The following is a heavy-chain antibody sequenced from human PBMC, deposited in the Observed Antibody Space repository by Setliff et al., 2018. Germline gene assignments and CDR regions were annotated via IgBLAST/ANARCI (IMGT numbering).Heavy chain of an antibody. Sequence: ASVKVSCKASGYTFTNYGVTWVRQAPGQGLEWMGWIGAYNGNTYNAHKFQGRVTMTSDTSTSTAYMELRSLRPDDAAVYYCARVTIAVAGYFDFWGQGTLVTVSS. CDR1: GYTFTNYG. CDR3: ARVTIAVAGYFDF. V-gene: IGHV1-18*01. J-gene: IGHJ4*02. D-gene: IGHD6-19*01. CDR2: IGAYNGNT.